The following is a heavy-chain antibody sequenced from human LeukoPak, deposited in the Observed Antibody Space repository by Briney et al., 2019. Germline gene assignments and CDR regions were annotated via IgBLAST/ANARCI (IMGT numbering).Heavy chain of an antibody. Sequence: ASVKVSCKASGYTFTSYYMHWVRQAPGQGLEWMGIINPSGGSTSYAQKFQGRVTMTRDTSTSTVHMELSSLRSEDTAVYYCARYCTNGVCPNNWFDPWGQGTLVTVSS. CDR2: INPSGGST. V-gene: IGHV1-46*01. CDR3: ARYCTNGVCPNNWFDP. CDR1: GYTFTSYY. J-gene: IGHJ5*02. D-gene: IGHD2-8*01.